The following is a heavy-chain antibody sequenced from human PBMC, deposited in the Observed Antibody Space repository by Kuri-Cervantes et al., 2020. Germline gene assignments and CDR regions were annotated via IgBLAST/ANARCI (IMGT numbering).Heavy chain of an antibody. CDR3: ARAGAINTVDF. CDR2: IKQDGSET. J-gene: IGHJ4*02. D-gene: IGHD5-24*01. Sequence: GESLKISCAASGFTFSSYWMSWVRQAPGKGLEWVANIKQDGSETYYVDSVKGRFTISRDNAKNSLFLQVTSLTAEDTAIYYCARAGAINTVDFWGRGTLVTVSS. V-gene: IGHV3-7*01. CDR1: GFTFSSYW.